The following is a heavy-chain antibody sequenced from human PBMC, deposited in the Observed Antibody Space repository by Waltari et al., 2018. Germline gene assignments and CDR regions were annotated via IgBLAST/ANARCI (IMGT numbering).Heavy chain of an antibody. Sequence: EVQLVESGGGLVKPGGSLRLSCAASGFTFSSYSMNWVRQAPGKGREWVLSISKSISYIDYAGSVKGRFTISRDNAKNSLYLQMTSLIAEDTAVYYCARDPGVTIFASHYYYYMDVWGKGTTVTVSS. V-gene: IGHV3-21*03. D-gene: IGHD3-3*01. CDR1: GFTFSSYS. J-gene: IGHJ6*03. CDR3: ARDPGVTIFASHYYYYMDV. CDR2: ISKSISYI.